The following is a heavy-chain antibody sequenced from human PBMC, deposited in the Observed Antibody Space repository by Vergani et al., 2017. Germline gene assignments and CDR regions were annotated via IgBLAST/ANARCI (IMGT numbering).Heavy chain of an antibody. CDR1: GASIRSSNYY. CDR3: ARTSLGYCSSTSCIYGMDV. Sequence: QLQLQESGPGLVKPSATLSLTCSVSGASIRSSNYYWGWIRQPPGKGLEWIASIYYSGSTYYNPSLKSRVTISVDTSKNQFSLKLSSVTAADTAVYYCARTSLGYCSSTSCIYGMDVWGQGTTVTVSS. D-gene: IGHD2-2*01. V-gene: IGHV4-39*01. J-gene: IGHJ6*02. CDR2: IYYSGST.